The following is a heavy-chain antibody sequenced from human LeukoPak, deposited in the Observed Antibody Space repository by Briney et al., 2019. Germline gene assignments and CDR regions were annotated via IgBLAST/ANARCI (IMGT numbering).Heavy chain of an antibody. CDR3: ARHIRSRQQLIPGDY. D-gene: IGHD6-13*01. CDR1: GYSFTNYW. Sequence: GESLKISCKGSGYSFTNYWIGWVRQMPEKGLEWRGNISPCDSDTRYSPSFQAQDPISPDKSLSTAYLQWSSLKVSDTAMYYCARHIRSRQQLIPGDYWGQGTLVTVSS. CDR2: ISPCDSDT. J-gene: IGHJ4*02. V-gene: IGHV5-51*01.